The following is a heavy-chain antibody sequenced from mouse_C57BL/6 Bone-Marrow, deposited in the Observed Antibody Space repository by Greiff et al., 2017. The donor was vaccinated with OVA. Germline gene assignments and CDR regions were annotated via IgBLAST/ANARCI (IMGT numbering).Heavy chain of an antibody. Sequence: VHLVESGPGLVQPSQSLSITCTVSGFSLTSYGVHWVRQSPGQGLEWLGVIWRGGSTDYNAAFMSRLSITKDNSKSQVFFKMNSLQADDTAIYYCAKKAHDYDWFAYWGQGTLVTVSA. V-gene: IGHV2-5*01. CDR1: GFSLTSYG. CDR3: AKKAHDYDWFAY. J-gene: IGHJ3*01. D-gene: IGHD2-4*01. CDR2: IWRGGST.